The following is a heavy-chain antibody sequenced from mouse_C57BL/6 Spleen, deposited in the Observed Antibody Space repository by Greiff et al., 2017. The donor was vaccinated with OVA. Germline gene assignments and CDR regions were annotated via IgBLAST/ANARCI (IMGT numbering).Heavy chain of an antibody. CDR2: IYPGDGDT. CDR3: ARSLHSNYYAMDY. Sequence: VQLVESGPELVKPGASVKISCKASGYAFSSSWMNWVKQRPGKGLEWIGRIYPGDGDTNYNGKFKGKATLTADKSSSTAYMQLSSLTSEDSAVYFCARSLHSNYYAMDYWGQGTSVTVSS. J-gene: IGHJ4*01. CDR1: GYAFSSSW. V-gene: IGHV1-82*01. D-gene: IGHD2-5*01.